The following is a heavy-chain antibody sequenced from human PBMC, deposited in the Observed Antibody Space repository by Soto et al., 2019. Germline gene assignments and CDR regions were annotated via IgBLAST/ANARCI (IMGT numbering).Heavy chain of an antibody. D-gene: IGHD3-3*01. CDR2: GRSKAYGGTT. Sequence: GGSLRLSCTASGFTCGDYAMSLVRQVPRKGLECVGFGRSKAYGGTTEYAASVKGRFTISRDDSKSIAYLQMNSLNTEDTAVYYCTRGRITIFGVVPDDAFDIWGQGTMVTVSS. CDR3: TRGRITIFGVVPDDAFDI. J-gene: IGHJ3*02. CDR1: GFTCGDYA. V-gene: IGHV3-49*04.